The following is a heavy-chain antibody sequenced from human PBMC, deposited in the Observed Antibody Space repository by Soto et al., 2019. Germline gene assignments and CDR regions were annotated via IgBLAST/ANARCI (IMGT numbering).Heavy chain of an antibody. J-gene: IGHJ4*02. CDR2: INHSGST. D-gene: IGHD1-1*01. V-gene: IGHV4-34*01. CDR3: AREEKTGTQHFDY. Sequence: SETLSLTCAVYGGSFSGYYWSWIRQPPGKGLEWIGEINHSGSTNYNPSLKSRVTISVDTSKNQFSLKLSSVTAADTAVYYCAREEKTGTQHFDYWGQGTLVTVSS. CDR1: GGSFSGYY.